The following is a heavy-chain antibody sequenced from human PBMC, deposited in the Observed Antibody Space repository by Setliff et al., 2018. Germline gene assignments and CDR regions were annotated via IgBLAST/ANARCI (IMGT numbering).Heavy chain of an antibody. V-gene: IGHV1-46*01. CDR2: VNPSGGKT. D-gene: IGHD3-22*01. Sequence: AASVTVSCKTSGYGFTSHYFHWLRQAPGQGLEWMGIVNPSGGKTTLSQKFQGRVSMTADASTATVYMELHSLTSEDTAIYYCARAPWGDDYDSLYTWFDPWGQGSLVTVSS. CDR3: ARAPWGDDYDSLYTWFDP. J-gene: IGHJ5*02. CDR1: GYGFTSHY.